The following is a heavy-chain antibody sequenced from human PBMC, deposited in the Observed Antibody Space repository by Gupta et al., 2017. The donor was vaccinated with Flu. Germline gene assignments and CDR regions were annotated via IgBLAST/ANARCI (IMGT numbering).Heavy chain of an antibody. Sequence: QVQLVQSGAEVKKPGASVKVSCKASGYTFTSYAMHWVRQAPGQRLEWMGWINAGNGDTKYSQKFQGRVTITRDTSASTAYMELSSLRSEDTAVYYCASHPVGARGDAFDIWGQGTMVTVSS. D-gene: IGHD1-26*01. V-gene: IGHV1-3*01. CDR2: INAGNGDT. J-gene: IGHJ3*02. CDR1: GYTFTSYA. CDR3: ASHPVGARGDAFDI.